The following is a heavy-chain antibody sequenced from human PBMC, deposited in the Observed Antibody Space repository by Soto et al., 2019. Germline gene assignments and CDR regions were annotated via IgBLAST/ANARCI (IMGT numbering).Heavy chain of an antibody. CDR3: GRASPVICGGDPCYRLDSSFDS. J-gene: IGHJ5*01. V-gene: IGHV1-69*01. CDR1: GATFSTTG. Sequence: QVQLVQSGAEVRKPGSSLRVSCKSSGATFSTTGISWVRQAPGQGLEWMGGIIPLFGTPKYARKFQGRVSITADESTNTVYMELNSLRPDDAAVYYCGRASPVICGGDPCYRLDSSFDSWGQGSLVIVSS. CDR2: IIPLFGTP. D-gene: IGHD2-21*02.